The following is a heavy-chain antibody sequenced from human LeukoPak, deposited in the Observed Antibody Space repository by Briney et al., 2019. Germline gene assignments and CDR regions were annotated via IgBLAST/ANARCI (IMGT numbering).Heavy chain of an antibody. CDR3: ARGRNYFDP. D-gene: IGHD1-7*01. CDR2: IYYSGST. V-gene: IGHV4-31*03. CDR1: GGSISSGGYY. Sequence: KASQTLSLTCTVSGGSISSGGYYWSWLRQHPGKGLEWIGYIYYSGSTYYNPSLKSRLTISVDTSKNQLSLKLSSVTAAGTALYYCARGRNYFDPWGQGTLVTVSS. J-gene: IGHJ5*02.